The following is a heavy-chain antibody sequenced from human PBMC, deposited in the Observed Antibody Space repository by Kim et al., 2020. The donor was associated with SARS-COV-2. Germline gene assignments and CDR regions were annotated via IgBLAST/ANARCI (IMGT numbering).Heavy chain of an antibody. Sequence: GGSLRLSCAASGFTFSNAWMSWVRQAPGKGLEWVGRVKSKSDGETTDYAAPVKGRFTISREDSKNTLYLQMNSLNTEDTAVYYCITDHISYNPRGYCSGDNCYRGYWGQGTLVTVSS. CDR2: VKSKSDGETT. CDR1: GFTFSNAW. J-gene: IGHJ4*02. CDR3: ITDHISYNPRGYCSGDNCYRGY. D-gene: IGHD2-15*01. V-gene: IGHV3-15*05.